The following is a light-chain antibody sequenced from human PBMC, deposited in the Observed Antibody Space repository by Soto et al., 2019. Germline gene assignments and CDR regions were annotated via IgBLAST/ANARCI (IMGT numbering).Light chain of an antibody. V-gene: IGLV3-1*01. Sequence: YELTQPPSVSVSPGQTASITCSGDKLGDKYACWYQQKPGQSPVLVICQDSKRPSGIPERFSGSNSGNTATLTISGTQAMDEADYYCQAWDSSTANVVFGGGTKLTVL. J-gene: IGLJ2*01. CDR2: QDS. CDR1: KLGDKY. CDR3: QAWDSSTANVV.